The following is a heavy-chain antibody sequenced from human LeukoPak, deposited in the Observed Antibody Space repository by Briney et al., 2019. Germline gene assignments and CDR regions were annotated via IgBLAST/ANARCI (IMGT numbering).Heavy chain of an antibody. CDR3: AKDPFIAAAGRVYYFDY. V-gene: IGHV3-30*18. D-gene: IGHD6-13*01. J-gene: IGHJ4*02. CDR2: ISYDGSNK. Sequence: GGSLRLSCAASGFTFNSYGMHWVRQAPGKGLEWVGVISYDGSNKYYADSVKGRFTISRDNSKNTLYLQMNSLRAEDTAVYYCAKDPFIAAAGRVYYFDYWGQGTLVTVSS. CDR1: GFTFNSYG.